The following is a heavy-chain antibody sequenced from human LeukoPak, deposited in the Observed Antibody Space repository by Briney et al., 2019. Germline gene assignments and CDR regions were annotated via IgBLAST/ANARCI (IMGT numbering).Heavy chain of an antibody. CDR3: ARGWELDP. D-gene: IGHD1-26*01. V-gene: IGHV4-59*01. CDR1: GGSISSYY. Sequence: ASETLSLTCTVSGGSISSYYWNWIRQPPGKGLEWIGYIYYSGSTNYNPSLKSRVTISVDTSKNQFSLKLSSVTAADTAVYYCARGWELDPWGQGTLVTVSS. J-gene: IGHJ5*02. CDR2: IYYSGST.